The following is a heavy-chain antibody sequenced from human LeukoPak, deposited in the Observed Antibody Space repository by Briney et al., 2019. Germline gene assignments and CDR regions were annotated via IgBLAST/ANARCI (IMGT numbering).Heavy chain of an antibody. Sequence: PGGSLRLSCAASGFTVSSNYMSWVRQAPGKGLEWVSIIYSGGSTFYADSVKGRFTISRDNSKNTLYLQMNSLRAEDTAVYYCAKDPQNLDYYFDYWGQGTLVTVSS. V-gene: IGHV3-53*01. D-gene: IGHD1-1*01. CDR1: GFTVSSNY. J-gene: IGHJ4*02. CDR2: IYSGGST. CDR3: AKDPQNLDYYFDY.